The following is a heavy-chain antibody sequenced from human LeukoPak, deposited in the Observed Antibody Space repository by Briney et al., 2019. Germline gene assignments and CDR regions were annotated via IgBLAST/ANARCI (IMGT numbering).Heavy chain of an antibody. CDR1: GGSFSGYY. CDR2: INHSGST. CDR3: ARRRREQWLGRYYYYMDV. D-gene: IGHD6-19*01. Sequence: SETLSLTCAVYGGSFSGYYWSWIRQPPGKGLEWIGEINHSGSTNYNPSLKSRVTMSVDTSKNQFSLKLSSVTAADTAVYYCARRRREQWLGRYYYYMDVWGKGTTVTISS. V-gene: IGHV4-34*01. J-gene: IGHJ6*03.